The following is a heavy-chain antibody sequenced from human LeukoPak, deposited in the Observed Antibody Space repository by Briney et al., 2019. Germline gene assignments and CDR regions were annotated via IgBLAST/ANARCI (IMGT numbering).Heavy chain of an antibody. V-gene: IGHV1-2*02. CDR2: INPDSGGT. J-gene: IGHJ4*02. Sequence: ASVKVSCKASGYTFTGYYMHWVRQAPGQGLEWMGWINPDSGGTNYAQNSQGRVTMTRDTSISTAYMELSRLRSDDTAVYYCAPIVGATSYYFDYWGQGTLVTVSS. CDR3: APIVGATSYYFDY. CDR1: GYTFTGYY. D-gene: IGHD1-26*01.